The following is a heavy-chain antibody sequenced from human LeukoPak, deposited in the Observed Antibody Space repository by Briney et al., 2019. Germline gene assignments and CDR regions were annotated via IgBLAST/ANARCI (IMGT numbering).Heavy chain of an antibody. CDR1: GGSISSSSYY. J-gene: IGHJ4*02. Sequence: PSETLSLTCTVSGGSISSSSYYWGWIRQPPGKGLEWIGSIYYSGSTYYNASLKNRVTISVDTSKNQFSLKLTSVTAADTAIYYCARGPYGDYDDYYFDYWGQGTLVTVSS. CDR3: ARGPYGDYDDYYFDY. CDR2: IYYSGST. V-gene: IGHV4-39*07. D-gene: IGHD4-17*01.